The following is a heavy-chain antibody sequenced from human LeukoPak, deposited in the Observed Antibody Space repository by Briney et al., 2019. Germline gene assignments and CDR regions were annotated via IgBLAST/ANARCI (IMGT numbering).Heavy chain of an antibody. CDR3: ARVPGRYYDSSGYYSNDAFDI. Sequence: SETLSLTCTVSGGSISSYYWSWIRQPPGKGLEWIGYIYYSGSTNYNPSLKSRVTISVDTSKNQFSLKLSSVTAADTAVYYRARVPGRYYDSSGYYSNDAFDIWGQGTMVTVSS. CDR1: GGSISSYY. CDR2: IYYSGST. D-gene: IGHD3-22*01. V-gene: IGHV4-59*01. J-gene: IGHJ3*02.